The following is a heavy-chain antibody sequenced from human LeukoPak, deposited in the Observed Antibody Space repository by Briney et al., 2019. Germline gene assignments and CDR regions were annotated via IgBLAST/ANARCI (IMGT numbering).Heavy chain of an antibody. J-gene: IGHJ4*02. CDR2: INPSGGST. V-gene: IGHV1-46*01. Sequence: ASVKVSCKASGYTFTSYYMHWVRPAPGQGLEWMGIINPSGGSTSYGQKFQGRVTMTRDTSTSTVYMELSSLRSEDTAVYYCATIAVAGSPFDYWGQGTLVTVSS. D-gene: IGHD6-19*01. CDR1: GYTFTSYY. CDR3: ATIAVAGSPFDY.